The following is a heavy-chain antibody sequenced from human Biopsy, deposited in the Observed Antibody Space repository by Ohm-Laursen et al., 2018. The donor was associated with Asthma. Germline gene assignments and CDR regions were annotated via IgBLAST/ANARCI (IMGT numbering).Heavy chain of an antibody. D-gene: IGHD3-3*01. V-gene: IGHV4-31*03. CDR1: GYSISNGGYH. CDR2: IYHRGNT. CDR3: ARDYYDFWNRSVYTYFGMDV. J-gene: IGHJ6*02. Sequence: TLSLTCSVSGYSISNGGYHWTWVRQRPGKGLEWIGHIYHRGNTKYNPSLKSRLSFSVDTSKNQFSLKLSSVTAADTAIYFCARDYYDFWNRSVYTYFGMDVWGRGTTVVVSS.